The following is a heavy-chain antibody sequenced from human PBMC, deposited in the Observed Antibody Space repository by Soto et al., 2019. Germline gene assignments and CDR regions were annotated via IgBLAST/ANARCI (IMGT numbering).Heavy chain of an antibody. J-gene: IGHJ2*01. Sequence: QVQLQESGPGLVKPSQTLSLTCTVSGGSISSGGYYWSWIRQHPGKGLEWIGYIYYSGSTYYNPSLTSRVTISVDTSKNQSSLKLSSVTAADTAVYYCARPKHDYCELWYFDLWGRGTLVTVSS. CDR1: GGSISSGGYY. D-gene: IGHD4-17*01. CDR3: ARPKHDYCELWYFDL. CDR2: IYYSGST. V-gene: IGHV4-31*03.